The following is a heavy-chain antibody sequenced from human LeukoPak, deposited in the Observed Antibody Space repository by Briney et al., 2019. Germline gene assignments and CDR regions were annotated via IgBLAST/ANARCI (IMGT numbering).Heavy chain of an antibody. CDR2: INPNSGGT. CDR1: GYTFTVYY. Sequence: GASVKVSCKASGYTFTVYYMHWVRQAPGQGLEWMGWINPNSGGTNYAQKFQDRVTMTRDTSISTAYMELSRLRSDDTAVYYCARDLDSTGYADYWGQGTLVTVSS. J-gene: IGHJ4*02. CDR3: ARDLDSTGYADY. V-gene: IGHV1-2*02. D-gene: IGHD3-9*01.